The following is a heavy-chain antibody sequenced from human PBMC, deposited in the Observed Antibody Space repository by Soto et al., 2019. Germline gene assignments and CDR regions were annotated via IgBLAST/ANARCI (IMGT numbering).Heavy chain of an antibody. CDR1: GFTFSSYS. V-gene: IGHV3-48*01. J-gene: IGHJ4*02. CDR2: ISSSSSTI. D-gene: IGHD3-10*01. CDR3: ARANYYGSPGDFDY. Sequence: EVQLVESGGGLVQPGGSLRLSCAASGFTFSSYSMNWVRQAPGKGLEGVSYISSSSSTIYYADSVKGRFTISRDNAKTSLYLQMNSLRAEDKAVYYCARANYYGSPGDFDYWGQGTLVTVSS.